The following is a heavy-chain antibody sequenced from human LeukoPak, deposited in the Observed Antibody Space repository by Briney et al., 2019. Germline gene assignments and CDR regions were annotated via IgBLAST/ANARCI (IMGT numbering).Heavy chain of an antibody. J-gene: IGHJ4*02. V-gene: IGHV3-48*04. Sequence: GGSLRLSCAASGFTFSSFSMNWVRQAPGKGLEWVSYIRSSGSGTDYTGSVKGRFSISRENAKNSLYLQMNSLRAEDTAVYYCARMNDVSTGWGAPFDYWGQAALVT. CDR2: IRSSGSGT. D-gene: IGHD1-1*01. CDR3: ARMNDVSTGWGAPFDY. CDR1: GFTFSSFS.